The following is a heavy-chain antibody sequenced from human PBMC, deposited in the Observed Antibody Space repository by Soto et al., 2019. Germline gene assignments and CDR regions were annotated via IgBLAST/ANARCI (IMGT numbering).Heavy chain of an antibody. J-gene: IGHJ3*02. CDR2: IYYSGST. CDR1: GGSISSGGYY. V-gene: IGHV4-31*03. CDR3: ARDYYDSRGAFDI. Sequence: QVQLQESGPGLVKPSQTLSLTCTVSGGSISSGGYYWNWIRQHPGKGLEWIGYIYYSGSTYYNPSLKSRVTISVDTSKNQFSLKLSSVTAADTAVYYCARDYYDSRGAFDIWGQGTMVTVSS. D-gene: IGHD3-22*01.